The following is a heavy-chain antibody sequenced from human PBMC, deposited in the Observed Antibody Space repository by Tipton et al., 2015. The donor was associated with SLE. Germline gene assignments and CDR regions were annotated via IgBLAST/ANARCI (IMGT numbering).Heavy chain of an antibody. J-gene: IGHJ4*02. CDR1: GYSISSSYY. CDR2: IYYSGST. V-gene: IGHV4-38-2*01. Sequence: TLSLTCAVSGYSISSSYYWGWIRQPPGKGLEWIGSIYYSGSTYYNPSLKSRVTISVDTSKNQFSLKLSSVTAADTAVYYCARPDSSGYYFDYWGQGTLVTVSS. D-gene: IGHD3-22*01. CDR3: ARPDSSGYYFDY.